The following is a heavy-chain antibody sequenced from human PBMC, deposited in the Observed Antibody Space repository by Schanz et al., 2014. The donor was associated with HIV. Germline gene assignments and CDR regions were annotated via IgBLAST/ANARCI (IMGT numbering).Heavy chain of an antibody. CDR3: ARGECDFWSGYCPHFHYFDLDV. Sequence: QVQLVQSGAEVKKPGSSVTVSCKASGDTFTNYAITWVRQAPGQGLEWMGGIIPIFGTTNYAQKFQGRVTITADKSTSTAYMELSSLRSEDTAVYYCARGECDFWSGYCPHFHYFDLDVWGPGTSVTVSS. CDR2: IIPIFGTT. J-gene: IGHJ6*02. CDR1: GDTFTNYA. V-gene: IGHV1-69*06. D-gene: IGHD3-3*01.